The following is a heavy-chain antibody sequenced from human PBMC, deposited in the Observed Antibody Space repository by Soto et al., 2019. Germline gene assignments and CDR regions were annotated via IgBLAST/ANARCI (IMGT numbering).Heavy chain of an antibody. CDR2: ISGSGGST. D-gene: IGHD3-16*01. CDR1: GFTFSSYA. CDR3: ATNCRGSGQLESWFDP. V-gene: IGHV3-23*01. Sequence: GGSLRLSCAASGFTFSSYAMSWARQAPGQGLEWVSAISGSGGSTYYADSVKGRFTISRDNSKNTLYLQMNSLRAEYTAVYYCATNCRGSGQLESWFDPWGQGTLVTVSS. J-gene: IGHJ5*02.